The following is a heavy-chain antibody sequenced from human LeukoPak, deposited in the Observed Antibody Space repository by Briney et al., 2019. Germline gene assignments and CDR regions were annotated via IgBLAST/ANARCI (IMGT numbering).Heavy chain of an antibody. D-gene: IGHD6-19*01. Sequence: GGSLRLSCAASGFTFSSYAMSWVRQAPGKGLEWVSAISGSGVGTYYADSVKGRFTIFRDNSKDTLYLQMHSLRAEDTAVYYCAKEAVASSGGDFDYWGQGTLVTVSS. CDR2: ISGSGVGT. V-gene: IGHV3-23*01. CDR1: GFTFSSYA. J-gene: IGHJ4*02. CDR3: AKEAVASSGGDFDY.